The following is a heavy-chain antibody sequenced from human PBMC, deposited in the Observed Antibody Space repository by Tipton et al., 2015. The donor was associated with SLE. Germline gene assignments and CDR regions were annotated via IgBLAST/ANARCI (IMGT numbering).Heavy chain of an antibody. J-gene: IGHJ3*02. Sequence: QLVQSGAEVKKPGESLKISCQASGYKFTSYWIGWVRHMPGKGLEWMGFIYAGDSHTTYSPSLQGQVTISVDKSISTAYLQWRSLKASDTAIYYCARRRHSLFDIWGQGTRVTVSS. CDR1: GYKFTSYW. CDR2: IYAGDSHT. CDR3: ARRRHSLFDI. V-gene: IGHV5-51*03.